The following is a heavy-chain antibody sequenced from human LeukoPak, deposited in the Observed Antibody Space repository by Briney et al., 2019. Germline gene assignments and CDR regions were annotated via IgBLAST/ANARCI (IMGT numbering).Heavy chain of an antibody. V-gene: IGHV4-61*01. CDR1: GGSISSSSYY. Sequence: PSETLSLTCTVSGGSISSSSYYWSWIRQPPGKGLEWIGYIYYSGSTNYNPSLKSRVTISVDTSKNQFSLKLSSVTAADTAVYYCARARSWQQLAFDYWGQGTLVTVSS. J-gene: IGHJ4*02. D-gene: IGHD6-13*01. CDR2: IYYSGST. CDR3: ARARSWQQLAFDY.